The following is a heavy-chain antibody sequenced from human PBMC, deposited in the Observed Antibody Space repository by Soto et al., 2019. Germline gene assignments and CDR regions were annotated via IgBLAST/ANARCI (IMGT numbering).Heavy chain of an antibody. D-gene: IGHD6-19*01. Sequence: ASVKVSCNDSGYTFTSYGISWVRQAPGQGLELMGWTSAYNGTTNYAQKLQGRVTMTTDTSTSTAYMELRSLRADDTAVYYCARDHTEWLVHCDYWGQGTLVTVSS. CDR2: TSAYNGTT. V-gene: IGHV1-18*01. J-gene: IGHJ4*02. CDR3: ARDHTEWLVHCDY. CDR1: GYTFTSYG.